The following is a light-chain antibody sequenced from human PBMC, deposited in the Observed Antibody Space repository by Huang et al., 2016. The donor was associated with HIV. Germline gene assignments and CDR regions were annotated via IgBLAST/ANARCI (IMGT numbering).Light chain of an antibody. Sequence: DIQMTQSPSSLSAPLGDRVTITCRASHIIDNSLNWYQQRSGKAPKLLIFSASRLQGGVSSRFSGSGSGTEFTLTITSLQPEDFATYYCQQYYSTLPTFGQGTRLEIK. CDR2: SAS. CDR3: QQYYSTLPT. CDR1: HIIDNS. J-gene: IGKJ5*01. V-gene: IGKV1-39*01.